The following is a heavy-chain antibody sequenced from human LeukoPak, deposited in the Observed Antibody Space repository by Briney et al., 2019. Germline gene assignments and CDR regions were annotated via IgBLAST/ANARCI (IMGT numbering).Heavy chain of an antibody. V-gene: IGHV3-23*01. CDR3: AKQLGYCSDGSCYFPY. CDR1: GFTFSSSA. J-gene: IGHJ4*01. CDR2: ISNNDGYT. D-gene: IGHD2-15*01. Sequence: GGSLRLSCAASGFTFSSSAMSWVRQAPGKGLEWVSAISNNDGYTYYADSVQGRFTISRDNSKSTLCLQMNSLRAEDTAVYYCAKQLGYCSDGSCYFPYWGQGTLVTVSS.